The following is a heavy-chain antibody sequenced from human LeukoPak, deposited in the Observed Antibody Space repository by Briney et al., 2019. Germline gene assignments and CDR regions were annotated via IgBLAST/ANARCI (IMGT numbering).Heavy chain of an antibody. J-gene: IGHJ4*02. CDR2: ISRSGSTK. CDR1: GFTFSDYN. Sequence: GSLRLSCAASGFTFSDYNMRWIRQAPGKGLEWVSSISRSGSTKYYADSVKGRFTISRDNAKNSLYLQMNSLRAEDTAVYYCARDFDYWGQGTLVTVSS. V-gene: IGHV3-11*04. CDR3: ARDFDY.